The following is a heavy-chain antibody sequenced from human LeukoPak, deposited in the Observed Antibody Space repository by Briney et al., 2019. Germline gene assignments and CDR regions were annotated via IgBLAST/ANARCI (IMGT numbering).Heavy chain of an antibody. D-gene: IGHD3-16*02. J-gene: IGHJ4*02. CDR1: GFTFNSYA. V-gene: IGHV3-23*01. CDR2: ISGDGDNT. Sequence: PGGSLRLSCAASGFTFNSYAMSCVRQAPGKGLEWVSGISGDGDNTDYADPVKGRFTISRDNSKNTLSLQMNSLRAEDTAVYYCAKDLSGPAAYSYRPPSFDSWGQGSLVTVSS. CDR3: AKDLSGPAAYSYRPPSFDS.